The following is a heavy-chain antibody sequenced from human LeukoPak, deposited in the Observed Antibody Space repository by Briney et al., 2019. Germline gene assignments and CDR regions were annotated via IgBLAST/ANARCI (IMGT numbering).Heavy chain of an antibody. CDR2: ISSSSSYI. Sequence: GGSLRLSCAASGFTFSSYSMNWVRQAPGKGLEWVSSISSSSSYIYYADSVKGRFTISRDNAKNSLYLQMNSLRAEDTAVYYCARMSGSRLPGYWGQGTLVTVSS. J-gene: IGHJ4*02. V-gene: IGHV3-21*01. D-gene: IGHD3-3*01. CDR1: GFTFSSYS. CDR3: ARMSGSRLPGY.